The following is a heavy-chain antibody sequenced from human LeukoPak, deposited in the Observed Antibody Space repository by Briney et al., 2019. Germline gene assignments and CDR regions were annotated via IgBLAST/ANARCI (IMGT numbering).Heavy chain of an antibody. CDR1: GGSISSSSYY. CDR2: IYYSGST. Sequence: SETLSLTCTVSGGSISSSSYYWGWIRQPPGKGLEWIGSIYYSGSTHYNPSLKSRVTISVDTSKNQFSLKLSSVTAADTAVYYCARLLDSSAVDYWGQGTLVTVSS. CDR3: ARLLDSSAVDY. J-gene: IGHJ4*02. D-gene: IGHD3-22*01. V-gene: IGHV4-39*01.